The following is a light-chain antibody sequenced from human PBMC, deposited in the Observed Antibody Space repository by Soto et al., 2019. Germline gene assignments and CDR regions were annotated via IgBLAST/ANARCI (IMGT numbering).Light chain of an antibody. Sequence: QSALTQPPSVSGSPGQSVAVSCTGTSSDVGSYDRVSWYQQPPGTAPKLIIYEVNNRPSGVSDRFSGSKSGNTASLTISGLQAEDEADYYCSSFTASTTYVFGTGTKVTVL. CDR2: EVN. V-gene: IGLV2-18*02. CDR1: SSDVGSYDR. CDR3: SSFTASTTYV. J-gene: IGLJ1*01.